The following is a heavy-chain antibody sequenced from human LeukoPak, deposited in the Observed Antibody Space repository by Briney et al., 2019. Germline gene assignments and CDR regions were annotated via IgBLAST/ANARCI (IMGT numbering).Heavy chain of an antibody. CDR2: ISSSGSTI. J-gene: IGHJ4*02. CDR3: ARESSSSWSRGHFDY. V-gene: IGHV3-48*04. CDR1: GFTFSSYS. Sequence: PGGSLRLSCAASGFTFSSYSMNWVRQAPGKGLEWVSYISSSGSTIYYADSVKGRFTISRDNAKNSLYLQMNSLRAEDTAVYYRARESSSSWSRGHFDYWGQGTLVTVSS. D-gene: IGHD6-13*01.